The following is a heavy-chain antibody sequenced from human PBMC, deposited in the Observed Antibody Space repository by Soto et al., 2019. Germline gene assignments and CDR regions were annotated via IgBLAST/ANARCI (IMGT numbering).Heavy chain of an antibody. CDR3: AKGGAIVAAGTRVYLYNAMDV. V-gene: IGHV1-2*02. CDR2: INPNSGDT. CDR1: GYTFTGYY. J-gene: IGHJ6*02. Sequence: ASVKVSCKASGYTFTGYYVHWVRQAPGQGLEWMGWINPNSGDTYLAQRFQGRVTMNRDTSIGTAYMELRGLTSDDTAEYYCAKGGAIVAAGTRVYLYNAMDVWGQGTTVTVS. D-gene: IGHD1-26*01.